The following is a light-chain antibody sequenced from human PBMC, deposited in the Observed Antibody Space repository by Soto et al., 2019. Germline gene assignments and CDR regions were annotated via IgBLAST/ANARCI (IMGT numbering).Light chain of an antibody. J-gene: IGKJ1*01. CDR3: QQYNRYFKS. CDR2: RAS. V-gene: IGKV1-5*03. CDR1: ENINMW. Sequence: DIQMTQSPSTLSGSVGDRVTITCRASENINMWLAWYQQKPGQAPRLLIQRASRVERGVPSRFSGSGSDTEFTLTISSLQPDDFATYYCQQYNRYFKSFGQGTKVDIK.